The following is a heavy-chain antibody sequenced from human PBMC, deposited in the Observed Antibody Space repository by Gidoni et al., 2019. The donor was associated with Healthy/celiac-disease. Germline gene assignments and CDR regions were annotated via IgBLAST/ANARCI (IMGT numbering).Heavy chain of an antibody. V-gene: IGHV4-39*01. CDR1: GGSIRSSSYY. Sequence: QLQMQESGPGRVKPSETLSLTCTVAGGSIRSSSYYWGWIRQPPGKGLEWLGRIYYSGITYYNPSLTSRVTISVDTSKNQFSLQLSAVIAADTAVYYCARRVIYSSHKGTIDYLGQVTLVTVSS. D-gene: IGHD6-13*01. J-gene: IGHJ4*02. CDR3: ARRVIYSSHKGTIDY. CDR2: IYYSGIT.